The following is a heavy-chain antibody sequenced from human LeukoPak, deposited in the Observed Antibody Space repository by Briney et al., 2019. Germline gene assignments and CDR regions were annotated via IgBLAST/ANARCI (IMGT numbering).Heavy chain of an antibody. CDR2: INPNSGVT. CDR3: ATEKQYYDILTGYYRDQYYGMDV. CDR1: GYTFSGYC. J-gene: IGHJ6*02. Sequence: ASVKVSCKASGYTFSGYCLHWVRRAPGQGLEWVGWINPNSGVTDYAQKFQGRVTVTRDTSISTVYMELSRLRSDDTAVYYCATEKQYYDILTGYYRDQYYGMDVWGQGTTVTVSS. V-gene: IGHV1-2*02. D-gene: IGHD3-9*01.